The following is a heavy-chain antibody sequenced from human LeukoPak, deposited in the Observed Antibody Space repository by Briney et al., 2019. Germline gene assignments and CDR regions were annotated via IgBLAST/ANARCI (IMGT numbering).Heavy chain of an antibody. V-gene: IGHV3-7*01. D-gene: IGHD3-10*01. Sequence: GGSLRLSCAASGFTFSSYWMSWVRQAPGKGLEWVANIKQDGSEKYYVDSVKGRFTISRDNAKNSLYLQMNCLRAEDTAVYYCARVKVNVLLWFGEPKPNYYGMDVWGQGTTVTVSS. CDR3: ARVKVNVLLWFGEPKPNYYGMDV. CDR2: IKQDGSEK. J-gene: IGHJ6*02. CDR1: GFTFSSYW.